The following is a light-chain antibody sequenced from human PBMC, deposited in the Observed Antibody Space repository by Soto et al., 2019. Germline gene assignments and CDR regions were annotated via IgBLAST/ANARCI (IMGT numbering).Light chain of an antibody. Sequence: IQMTQSPSSLSASAGDRVTITCRASQRIGNYLNWYQQKPGKAPKVLIYAASYLQTGVPSRFSGSGSGTNFTLTISSLQPDDFATYYCQQSYSAPDTFGPGTRVD. CDR1: QRIGNY. CDR2: AAS. J-gene: IGKJ3*01. CDR3: QQSYSAPDT. V-gene: IGKV1-39*01.